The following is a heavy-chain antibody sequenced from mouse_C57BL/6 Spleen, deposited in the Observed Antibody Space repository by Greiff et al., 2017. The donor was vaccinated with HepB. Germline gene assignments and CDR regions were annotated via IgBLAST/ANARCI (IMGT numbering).Heavy chain of an antibody. CDR3: ARSFAY. CDR1: GYSFTGYY. V-gene: IGHV1-43*01. Sequence: VQLKESGPELVKPGASVKISCKASGYSFTGYYMHWVKQSSEKSLEWIGEINPRTGGTSYNQKFKGKATLTVDKSSSTAYMQLKSLTSEDSAVYYCARSFAYWGQGTPVTVSA. CDR2: INPRTGGT. J-gene: IGHJ3*01.